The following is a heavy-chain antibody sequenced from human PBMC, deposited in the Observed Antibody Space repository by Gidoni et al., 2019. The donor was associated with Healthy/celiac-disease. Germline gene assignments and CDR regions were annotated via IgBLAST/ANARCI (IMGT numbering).Heavy chain of an antibody. Sequence: EVQLLESGGGLVQPGGSLRLSCAASGFTVSSNYMSWVRQAPGKGLEWVSVIYSGGSTYYADSVKGRFTISRHNSKNTLYLQMSSLRAEDTAVYYCARYYYDSSGYYSLGYWGQGTLVTVSS. D-gene: IGHD3-22*01. V-gene: IGHV3-53*04. CDR1: GFTVSSNY. CDR2: IYSGGST. J-gene: IGHJ4*02. CDR3: ARYYYDSSGYYSLGY.